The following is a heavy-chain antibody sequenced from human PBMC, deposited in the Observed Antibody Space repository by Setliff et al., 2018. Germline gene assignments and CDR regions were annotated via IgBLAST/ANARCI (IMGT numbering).Heavy chain of an antibody. V-gene: IGHV3-7*01. J-gene: IGHJ2*01. D-gene: IGHD5-12*01. Sequence: PGGSLRLSCTASGFTFNKAWMSWVRQAPGKGLEWLASINPHASEKYYADSVKGRFTISRDNAKNSLSLQMNSLRTEDTAVYYCARSPDRWLGYFDLWGRGTQVTVSS. CDR2: INPHASEK. CDR3: ARSPDRWLGYFDL. CDR1: GFTFNKAW.